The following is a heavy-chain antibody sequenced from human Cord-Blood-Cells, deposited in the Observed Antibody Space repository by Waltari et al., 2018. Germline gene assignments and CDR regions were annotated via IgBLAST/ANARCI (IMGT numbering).Heavy chain of an antibody. CDR2: IKQDGSEK. Sequence: EVTLVESGGGLVQPGGSLSLSCAVYGFTFSSYWMSWVRQAPGEGLEWVANIKQDGSEKYYVDSVKGRFTISRDNAKNSLYLQMNSLRAEDTAVYYCASRGYWGQGTLVTVSS. CDR1: GFTFSSYW. J-gene: IGHJ4*02. V-gene: IGHV3-7*01. CDR3: ASRGY.